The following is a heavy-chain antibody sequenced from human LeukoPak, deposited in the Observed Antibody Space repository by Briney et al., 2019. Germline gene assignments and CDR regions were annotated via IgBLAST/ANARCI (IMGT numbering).Heavy chain of an antibody. CDR3: ARSVGSSGYYHY. Sequence: AGSLCLSCAASGFSFSSYALSWVCQGPGQGLGWVSVIYSGGTTYYADSVKGRFTISRDNSKNTLYLQMNSLTAEDTAVYYCARSVGSSGYYHYWGQGTLVTVSS. V-gene: IGHV3-53*01. CDR1: GFSFSSYA. CDR2: IYSGGTT. J-gene: IGHJ4*02. D-gene: IGHD3-22*01.